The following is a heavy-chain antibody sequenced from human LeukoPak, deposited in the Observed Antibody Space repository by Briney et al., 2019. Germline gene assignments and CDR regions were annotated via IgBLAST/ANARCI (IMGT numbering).Heavy chain of an antibody. CDR2: ISGSGGST. Sequence: PGGSLRLSCAASGFTFSSYAMSWVRQAPGKGLEWVSAISGSGGSTYYADSVKGRFTISRDNSKNTLYLQMNSLRAEDTAVYYCAKAGADSSGYFYYYYYMDVWGKGTTVTVSS. D-gene: IGHD3-22*01. J-gene: IGHJ6*03. V-gene: IGHV3-23*01. CDR3: AKAGADSSGYFYYYYYMDV. CDR1: GFTFSSYA.